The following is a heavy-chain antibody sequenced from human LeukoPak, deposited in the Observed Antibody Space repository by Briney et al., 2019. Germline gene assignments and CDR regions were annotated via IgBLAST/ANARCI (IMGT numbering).Heavy chain of an antibody. CDR2: INPNSGGT. Sequence: ASVKVSCKASGYTFTGYYMHWVRQAPGQGLEWMGWINPNSGGTNYAQKFQGWVTMTRDTSISTAYMELGRLRSDDTAVYYCAREYGVGFNWFDPWGQGTLVTVSS. CDR3: AREYGVGFNWFDP. J-gene: IGHJ5*02. CDR1: GYTFTGYY. V-gene: IGHV1-2*04. D-gene: IGHD4-17*01.